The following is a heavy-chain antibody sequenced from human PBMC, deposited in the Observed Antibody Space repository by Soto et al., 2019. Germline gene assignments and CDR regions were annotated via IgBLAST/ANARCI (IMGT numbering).Heavy chain of an antibody. Sequence: QVQLVQSGAEVKKPGSSVKVSCKASGGTFSSYAISWVRQAPGQGLEWMGGIIPIFGTANYAQKFQGRVTSTADESTSTADMGLSSLRSEDTAVYYCARALSSGWYSGYFDYWGQGTLVTVSS. CDR2: IIPIFGTA. D-gene: IGHD6-19*01. CDR1: GGTFSSYA. CDR3: ARALSSGWYSGYFDY. J-gene: IGHJ4*02. V-gene: IGHV1-69*12.